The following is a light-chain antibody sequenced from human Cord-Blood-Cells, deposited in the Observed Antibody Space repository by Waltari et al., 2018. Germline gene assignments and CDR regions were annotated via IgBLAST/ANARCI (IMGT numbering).Light chain of an antibody. CDR1: SSDVGGYNY. CDR2: EVS. V-gene: IGLV2-11*01. CDR3: CSYAGSYTYV. Sequence: QSALTQPRSVSGSPGQSVTISCTGTSSDVGGYNYVSWYQQHPGKAPNLMIYEVSKRPSGVPDRFSGAKSGNTASLTSSGLQAEDEADYYCCSYAGSYTYVFGTGTKVTVL. J-gene: IGLJ1*01.